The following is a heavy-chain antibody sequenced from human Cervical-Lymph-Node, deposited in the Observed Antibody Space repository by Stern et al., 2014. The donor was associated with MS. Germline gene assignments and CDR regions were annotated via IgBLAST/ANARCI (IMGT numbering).Heavy chain of an antibody. Sequence: QVQLVESGGGVVQPGRSLRLSCAASGFTFSSYAMHWVRQAPGKGLEWVAVISYDGSNKYYADSVKGRFTISRDNSKNTLYLQMNSLRAEDTAVYYCARDRDDSSGYALDYWGQGTLVTVSS. J-gene: IGHJ4*02. CDR2: ISYDGSNK. CDR1: GFTFSSYA. V-gene: IGHV3-30*01. D-gene: IGHD3-22*01. CDR3: ARDRDDSSGYALDY.